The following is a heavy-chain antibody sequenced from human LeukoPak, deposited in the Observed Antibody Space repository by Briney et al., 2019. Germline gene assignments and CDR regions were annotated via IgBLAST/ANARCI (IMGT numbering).Heavy chain of an antibody. CDR3: AKDDCANGVCYDY. V-gene: IGHV3-23*01. CDR1: GFTFSSYA. CDR2: ISGSGGST. Sequence: GGSLRLSCAASGFTFSSYAMSWVRQAPGQGLEWVSAISGSGGSTYYADSVKGRFTISRDNSKNTLYLQMNSLRAEDTAVYYCAKDDCANGVCYDYWGQGTLVTVSS. J-gene: IGHJ4*02. D-gene: IGHD2-8*01.